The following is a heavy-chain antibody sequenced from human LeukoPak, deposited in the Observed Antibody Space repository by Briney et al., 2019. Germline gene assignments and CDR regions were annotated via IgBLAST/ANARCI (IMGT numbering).Heavy chain of an antibody. V-gene: IGHV3-53*01. CDR3: ARDWLVLGYCSGGSCWNGMDV. Sequence: PGGSLRLSCAASGFTVSSNYMSWVRQAPGKGLEWVSVIYSGGSTYYADSVKGRFTISRDNSKNTLYLQMNSLRAEDTAVYYCARDWLVLGYCSGGSCWNGMDVWGQGTTVTVSS. D-gene: IGHD2-15*01. CDR1: GFTVSSNY. J-gene: IGHJ6*02. CDR2: IYSGGST.